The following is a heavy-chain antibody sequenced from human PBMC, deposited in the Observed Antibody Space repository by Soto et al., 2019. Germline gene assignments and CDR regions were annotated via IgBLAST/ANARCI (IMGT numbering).Heavy chain of an antibody. CDR2: ISYDGSRK. CDR1: GFTFSDYG. D-gene: IGHD1-1*01. J-gene: IGHJ5*02. V-gene: IGHV3-30*03. CDR3: ARSGYNWNDKSWFDP. Sequence: QVQLVESGGGVVQPGTSLRLSCAASGFTFSDYGMHWVRQAPGKGLEWVAVISYDGSRKHFTDSVKGRFTISRDKSKNPRYLHMNSLRGEDTAVYYCARSGYNWNDKSWFDPWGQGTLVTVSS.